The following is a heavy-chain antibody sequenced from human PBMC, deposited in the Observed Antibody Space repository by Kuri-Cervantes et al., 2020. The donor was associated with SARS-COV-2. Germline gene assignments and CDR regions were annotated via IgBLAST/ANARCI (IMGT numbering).Heavy chain of an antibody. V-gene: IGHV1-24*01. CDR2: FDPEDGET. Sequence: ASVKVSCKVSGYTLTELSMHWVRQAPGKGLEWMGGFDPEDGETIYAQKFQGRVTMTEDTSTDTAYMELRSLRSDDTAVYYCARDRIAAAGFSCQEYWGQGTLVTVSS. CDR3: ARDRIAAAGFSCQEY. J-gene: IGHJ4*02. D-gene: IGHD6-13*01. CDR1: GYTLTELS.